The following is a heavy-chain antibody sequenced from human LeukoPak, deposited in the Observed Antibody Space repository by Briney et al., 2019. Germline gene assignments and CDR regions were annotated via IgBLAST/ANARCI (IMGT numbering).Heavy chain of an antibody. Sequence: PSGTLSLTCAVSGGSISSSSYYWGWIRQPPGKGLEWIGSIYYSGSTYYNPSLKSRVTISVDTSKNQFSLKLSSVTAADTAVYYCARARVVGATRGGAFDIWGQGTMVTVSS. CDR2: IYYSGST. D-gene: IGHD1-26*01. J-gene: IGHJ3*02. CDR1: GGSISSSSYY. V-gene: IGHV4-39*07. CDR3: ARARVVGATRGGAFDI.